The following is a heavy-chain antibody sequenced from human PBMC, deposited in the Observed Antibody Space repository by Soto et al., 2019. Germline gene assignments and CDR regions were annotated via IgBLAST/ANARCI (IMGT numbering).Heavy chain of an antibody. V-gene: IGHV1-18*01. CDR2: ISAYNGNT. J-gene: IGHJ4*02. CDR1: GYTFTSYG. Sequence: ASVKGSCKASGYTFTSYGISWVRQAPAQGLEWMGWISAYNGNTNYAQKLQGRVTMTTDTSTSTAYMELRSLRSDDTAVYYCARDTSYDILTGYHHHYFDYWGQGTLVTVSS. CDR3: ARDTSYDILTGYHHHYFDY. D-gene: IGHD3-9*01.